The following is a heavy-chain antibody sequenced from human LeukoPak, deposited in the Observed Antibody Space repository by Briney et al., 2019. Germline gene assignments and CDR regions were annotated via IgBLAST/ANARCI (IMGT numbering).Heavy chain of an antibody. CDR2: INSDGSST. D-gene: IGHD3-3*02. Sequence: GGSLRLSCAASGFTFSSYWMHWVRQAPGKGLLWVSRINSDGSSTTYADSVKGRFTISRDNAKNTLYLQMNSLRAEDTAVYYCARDWSRTFAVDYWGQGTLVTVSS. V-gene: IGHV3-74*01. CDR3: ARDWSRTFAVDY. CDR1: GFTFSSYW. J-gene: IGHJ4*02.